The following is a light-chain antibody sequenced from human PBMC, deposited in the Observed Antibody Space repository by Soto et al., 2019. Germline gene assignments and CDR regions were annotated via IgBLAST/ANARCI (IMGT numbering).Light chain of an antibody. Sequence: DIVMTQSPLSLPVTPGAPASISCRSSQSLLHSNGYNYLDWYLQKPGQSPQLLIYLGSNRASGVTDRFRGSGSCTDFTLKISRVEAEDVGIYYCMQSLPTLFTFGPGTKVDIK. CDR2: LGS. CDR3: MQSLPTLFT. CDR1: QSLLHSNGYNY. V-gene: IGKV2-28*01. J-gene: IGKJ3*01.